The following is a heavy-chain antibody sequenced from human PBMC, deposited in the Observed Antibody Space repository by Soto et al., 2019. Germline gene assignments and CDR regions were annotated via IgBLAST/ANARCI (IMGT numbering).Heavy chain of an antibody. J-gene: IGHJ3*02. D-gene: IGHD1-1*01. Sequence: QVQLQESGPGLVKPSGTLSLTCAVSGGSISSSNWWSWVRQPPGKGLEWIGEIYHSGSTNYNPSLKRRVTISVDKSKNQFSLKLSSVTAADTAVYYCARDRRSLQSRDNKDDAFDIWGQGTMVTVSS. CDR3: ARDRRSLQSRDNKDDAFDI. V-gene: IGHV4-4*02. CDR1: GGSISSSNW. CDR2: IYHSGST.